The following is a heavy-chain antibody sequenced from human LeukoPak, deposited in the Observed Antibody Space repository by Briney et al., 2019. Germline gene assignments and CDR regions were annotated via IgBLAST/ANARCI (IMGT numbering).Heavy chain of an antibody. CDR1: GFTFSSYV. D-gene: IGHD3-9*01. Sequence: GGSLRLSCAASGFTFSSYVMHWVRQAPGEGLEWVAVISFDRSNKYYGDSLKGRFTVSRDNSKNTLYLQMNSLRGEDMAIYYCARDFGWLSGFDYWGQGTLVTVSS. V-gene: IGHV3-30-3*01. CDR2: ISFDRSNK. CDR3: ARDFGWLSGFDY. J-gene: IGHJ4*02.